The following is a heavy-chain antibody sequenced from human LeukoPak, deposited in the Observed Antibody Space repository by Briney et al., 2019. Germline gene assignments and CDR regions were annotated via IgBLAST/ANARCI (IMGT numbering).Heavy chain of an antibody. J-gene: IGHJ4*02. V-gene: IGHV3-11*01. D-gene: IGHD3-16*01. CDR3: ARGHLGLDY. CDR2: ISPSGGTI. CDR1: GFTFSVYY. Sequence: GGSLRLSCAASGFTFSVYYMTWIRQAPGKGLEWVSYISPSGGTIYYADSVKGRFTISRDNARNSLYLQMNSLRAEDMAVYYCARGHLGLDYWGQGTLVTVSS.